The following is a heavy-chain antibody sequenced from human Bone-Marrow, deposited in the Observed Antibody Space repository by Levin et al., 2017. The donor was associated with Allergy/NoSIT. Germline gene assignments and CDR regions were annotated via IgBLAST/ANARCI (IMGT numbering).Heavy chain of an antibody. V-gene: IGHV3-73*01. CDR2: IRSKANSYAT. D-gene: IGHD5-18*01. Sequence: QAGGSLRLSCAASGFTFSGSAMHWVRQASGNGLEWVGRIRSKANSYATAYAASGKGRFTIPRDDSKNTAYLQMNSLKTEDTAVYYCTRRAVDTAMDWGQGTLVTVSS. CDR1: GFTFSGSA. J-gene: IGHJ4*02. CDR3: TRRAVDTAMD.